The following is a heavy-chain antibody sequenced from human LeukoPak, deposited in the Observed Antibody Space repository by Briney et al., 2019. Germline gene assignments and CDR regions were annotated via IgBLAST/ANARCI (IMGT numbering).Heavy chain of an antibody. J-gene: IGHJ3*02. V-gene: IGHV3-15*01. CDR1: GFTFSNAW. D-gene: IGHD2/OR15-2a*01. Sequence: GGSLRLSCEASGFTFSNAWMSWVRQAPGKGLEWVGRIKSKTDGGTTDYAAPVKGRFTISRDDPKNTLYLQMNSLKTEDTAVYYCITTTFSDAFDIWGQGTMVTVSS. CDR3: ITTTFSDAFDI. CDR2: IKSKTDGGTT.